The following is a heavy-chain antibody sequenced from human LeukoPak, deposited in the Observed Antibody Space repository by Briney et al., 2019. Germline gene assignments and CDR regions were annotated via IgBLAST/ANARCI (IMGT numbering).Heavy chain of an antibody. J-gene: IGHJ4*02. V-gene: IGHV1-69*05. Sequence: ASVKVSCKASGGTFSSYAISWVRQAPGQRLEWMGGIIPIFGTANYAQKFQGRDTITTDESTSTAYMELSSLRSEDTAVYYCAREGYGGNWWTWKYWGQGTLVTVSS. CDR2: IIPIFGTA. CDR1: GGTFSSYA. CDR3: AREGYGGNWWTWKY. D-gene: IGHD4-23*01.